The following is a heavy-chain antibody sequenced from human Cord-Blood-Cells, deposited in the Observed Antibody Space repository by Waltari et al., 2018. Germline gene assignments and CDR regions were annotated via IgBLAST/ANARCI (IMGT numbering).Heavy chain of an antibody. CDR1: GGSISSSSYY. CDR2: IYYSGST. Sequence: QLQLQESGPGLVKPSETLSLTCTVSGGSISSSSYYWGWIRQPPGKGLGWIGSIYYSGSTYYTPSLKRRVTISVDTSKNQFSLKLSSVTAADTAVYYCARRDIVGATDYWGQGTLVTVSS. D-gene: IGHD1-26*01. CDR3: ARRDIVGATDY. J-gene: IGHJ4*02. V-gene: IGHV4-39*01.